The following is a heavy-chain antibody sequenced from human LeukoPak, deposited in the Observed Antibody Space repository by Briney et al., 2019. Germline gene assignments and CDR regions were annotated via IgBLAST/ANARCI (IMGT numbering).Heavy chain of an antibody. V-gene: IGHV3-53*01. CDR1: GFTVSSNY. D-gene: IGHD4-23*01. CDR2: IYSGSST. Sequence: PGGSLRLTCAASGFTVSSNYMSWVRQALGKGLEWVSVIYSGSSTYYADSVKGRFTISRDNSKNTLYLQMNSLRAEDTAVYYCARDSTSDYGGVYFDYWGQGTLDTVSS. J-gene: IGHJ4*02. CDR3: ARDSTSDYGGVYFDY.